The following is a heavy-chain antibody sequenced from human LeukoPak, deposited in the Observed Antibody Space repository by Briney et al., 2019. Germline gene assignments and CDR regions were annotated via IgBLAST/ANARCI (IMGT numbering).Heavy chain of an antibody. V-gene: IGHV3-23*01. CDR3: AKFDYDIPNYYYMDV. J-gene: IGHJ6*03. D-gene: IGHD3-9*01. CDR2: ISGSSGRT. CDR1: GFTFSSYA. Sequence: GGSLRLSCVASGFTFSSYAMTWVRQAPGKGLEWVSGISGSSGRTYYADSVKGRFTISRDNSKNTLYLQMNSLRAEDTAVYYCAKFDYDIPNYYYMDVWGKGTTVTISS.